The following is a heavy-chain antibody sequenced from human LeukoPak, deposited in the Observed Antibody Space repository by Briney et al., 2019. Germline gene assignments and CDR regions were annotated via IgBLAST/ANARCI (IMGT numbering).Heavy chain of an antibody. CDR3: GRGMGANAFADFEY. CDR2: ISTYTRDT. J-gene: IGHJ4*02. CDR1: GYTFTTYV. D-gene: IGHD1-26*01. V-gene: IGHV1-18*01. Sequence: ASVKVSSKASGYTFTTYVITWVRPAPGQGLEWMGWISTYTRDTNYAQNLQGRLTMTTDTSTSTAYMVLRSLRSDDTAAYYCGRGMGANAFADFEYRGQGTMVT.